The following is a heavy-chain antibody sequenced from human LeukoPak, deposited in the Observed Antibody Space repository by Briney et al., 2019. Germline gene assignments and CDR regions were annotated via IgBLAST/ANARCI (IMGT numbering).Heavy chain of an antibody. CDR1: GFTFDDYA. CDR2: ISWNSGSI. CDR3: ARGRGYSSSWYPYYYGMDV. Sequence: GGSLRLSCAASGFTFDDYAMHWVRQAPGKGLEWVSGISWNSGSIAYADSVKGRFTISRDNAKNSLYLQMNSLRAEDTAVYYCARGRGYSSSWYPYYYGMDVWGQGTTVTVSS. V-gene: IGHV3-9*01. J-gene: IGHJ6*02. D-gene: IGHD6-13*01.